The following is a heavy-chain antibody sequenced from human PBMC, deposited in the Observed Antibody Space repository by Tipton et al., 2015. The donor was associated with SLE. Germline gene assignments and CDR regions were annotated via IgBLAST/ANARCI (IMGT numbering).Heavy chain of an antibody. V-gene: IGHV1-2*02. CDR2: INPNTGGT. J-gene: IGHJ4*02. CDR3: ARGPVAGNFDF. D-gene: IGHD6-19*01. Sequence: QLVQSGAEVKKPGASVKVSCKASGYTFTDYYIHWVRQAPGQGLEWMGWINPNTGGTNYAQKFQGRVTMTRDTTINTGYMELSSLRSEDTALFYCARGPVAGNFDFWGQGTLVTVSS. CDR1: GYTFTDYY.